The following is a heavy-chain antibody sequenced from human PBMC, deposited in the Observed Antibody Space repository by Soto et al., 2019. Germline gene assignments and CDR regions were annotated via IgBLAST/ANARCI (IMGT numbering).Heavy chain of an antibody. CDR3: IERSDWSRAFDY. V-gene: IGHV4-59*01. Sequence: SETLSLTCTVSGGPISSYYWSWVRQPPGKGLEWIGYMYYSGSTNYNPSLKSRVTMSVDTSKKRFSLKLTSVTAADTAIYYCIERSDWSRAFDYWGQGALVTVSS. J-gene: IGHJ4*02. CDR1: GGPISSYY. CDR2: MYYSGST. D-gene: IGHD6-19*01.